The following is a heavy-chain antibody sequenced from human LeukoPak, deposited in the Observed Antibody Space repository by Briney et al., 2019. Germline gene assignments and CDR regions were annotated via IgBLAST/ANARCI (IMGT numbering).Heavy chain of an antibody. CDR2: INPNSGGT. CDR3: AREFSGNPGYYGMDV. D-gene: IGHD3-10*01. Sequence: ASVKVSCKASGYTFTSYYMHWVRQAPGQGLEWMGWINPNSGGTNYAQKFQGRVTMTRDTSISTAYMELSRLRSDDTAVYYCAREFSGNPGYYGMDVWGQGTTVTVSS. CDR1: GYTFTSYY. V-gene: IGHV1-2*02. J-gene: IGHJ6*02.